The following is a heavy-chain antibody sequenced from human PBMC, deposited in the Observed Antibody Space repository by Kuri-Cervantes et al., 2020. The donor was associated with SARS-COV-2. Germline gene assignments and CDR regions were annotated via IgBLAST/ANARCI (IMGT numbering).Heavy chain of an antibody. J-gene: IGHJ4*02. CDR3: AKDPYSSSPIWGY. Sequence: GESLKISCAASGFTFSSYGMHWVRQAPGKGLEWVAFIRYDGSNKYYADSVKGRFTISRDISKSTLYLQMNSLRAEDTAVYYCAKDPYSSSPIWGYWGQGTLVTVSS. V-gene: IGHV3-30*02. D-gene: IGHD6-13*01. CDR1: GFTFSSYG. CDR2: IRYDGSNK.